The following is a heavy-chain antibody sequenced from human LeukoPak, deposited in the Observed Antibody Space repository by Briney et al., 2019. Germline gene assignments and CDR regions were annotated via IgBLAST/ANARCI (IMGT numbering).Heavy chain of an antibody. CDR1: GYSISSGYY. CDR2: TYNSGST. Sequence: SETLSLTCTVSGYSISSGYYWGWIRQPPGKGLEWIGSTYNSGSTYYNPSLKSRVTISVDTSKTQSSLKLSSVSAADTAVYYCVRVMRVYYFDYWGQGTLVTVSS. CDR3: VRVMRVYYFDY. D-gene: IGHD3-16*01. J-gene: IGHJ4*02. V-gene: IGHV4-38-2*02.